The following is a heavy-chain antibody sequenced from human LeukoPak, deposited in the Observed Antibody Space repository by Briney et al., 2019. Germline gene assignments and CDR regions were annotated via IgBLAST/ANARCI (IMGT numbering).Heavy chain of an antibody. J-gene: IGHJ4*02. Sequence: AGGSLGLSCAASGFTFSSYAMSWVRQAPGKGLEWVSAISGSGGSTYYADSVKGRFTISRDNSKNTLYLQMNSLRAEDTAVYYCAKEGFSSWFSIDYWGQGTLVTVSS. D-gene: IGHD6-13*01. CDR1: GFTFSSYA. CDR2: ISGSGGST. CDR3: AKEGFSSWFSIDY. V-gene: IGHV3-23*01.